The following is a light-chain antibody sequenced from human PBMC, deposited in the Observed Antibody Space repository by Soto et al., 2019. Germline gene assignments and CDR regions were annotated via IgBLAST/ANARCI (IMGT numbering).Light chain of an antibody. J-gene: IGKJ1*01. CDR2: AAS. V-gene: IGKV3-20*01. Sequence: IVLTQSPATLSLSPGKRATLSCRASQSVSSSYLAWYQQKPGQAPRLLIYAASSRATGIPDRFSGSGSETDFTLTISRLEPEDSAVYYCQQYDTSPRTFGQGTKGDIK. CDR3: QQYDTSPRT. CDR1: QSVSSSY.